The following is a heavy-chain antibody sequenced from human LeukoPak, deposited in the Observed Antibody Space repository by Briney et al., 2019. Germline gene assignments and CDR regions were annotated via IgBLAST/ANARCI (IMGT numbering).Heavy chain of an antibody. D-gene: IGHD2-15*01. CDR2: MNPNSGDT. CDR1: GYTFTSYD. J-gene: IGHJ5*02. V-gene: IGHV1-8*01. Sequence: GASVKVSCKASGYTFTSYDINWVRQATGQGLEWMGWMNPNSGDTGYAQKFQGRVTMTRNTSISTAYMELTSLRSEDTAVYFCARRLYGSGWFDPWGQGTLVTVSS. CDR3: ARRLYGSGWFDP.